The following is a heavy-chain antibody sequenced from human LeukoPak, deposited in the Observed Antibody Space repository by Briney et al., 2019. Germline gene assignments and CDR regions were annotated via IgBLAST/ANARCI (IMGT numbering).Heavy chain of an antibody. CDR3: ASASSHRIAAGGDY. J-gene: IGHJ4*01. CDR1: GFTLTNYW. CDR2: ISTDGRSR. Sequence: GGSLRLSCAASGFTLTNYWMNWVSQGQGKGVVWVSRISTDGRSRHYADSVKGRFTISRDNAKNMMYLQMNRLRAEDTAIYYCASASSHRIAAGGDYWGHGTLVTVSS. V-gene: IGHV3-74*01. D-gene: IGHD6-13*01.